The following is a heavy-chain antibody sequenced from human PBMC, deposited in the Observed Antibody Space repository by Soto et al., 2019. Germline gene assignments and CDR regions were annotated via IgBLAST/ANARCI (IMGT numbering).Heavy chain of an antibody. CDR3: ASVETQRYDYGMDV. CDR2: IVVGSGNT. V-gene: IGHV1-58*01. CDR1: GFTFTNSA. Sequence: SVKVSCKASGFTFTNSAVQWVRQARGQRLEWIGWIVVGSGNTNYAQKFQERVTITADESTSTAYMELSSLRSEDTAVYYCASVETQRYDYGMDVWGQGTTVTAP. J-gene: IGHJ6*02. D-gene: IGHD2-15*01.